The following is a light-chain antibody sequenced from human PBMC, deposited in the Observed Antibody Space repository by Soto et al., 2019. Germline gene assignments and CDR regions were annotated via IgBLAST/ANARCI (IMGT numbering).Light chain of an antibody. CDR2: AAS. Sequence: DIQMTQSPSSLSASVGGRVSITCRASQDIERWLAWYQQKPGEAPKVLIYAASSLQSGVPSRFSGSGSGTDFSLTISSLQPEHFATYYCKQSKSFPLTFGGGTKVDIK. CDR3: KQSKSFPLT. CDR1: QDIERW. J-gene: IGKJ4*01. V-gene: IGKV1-12*01.